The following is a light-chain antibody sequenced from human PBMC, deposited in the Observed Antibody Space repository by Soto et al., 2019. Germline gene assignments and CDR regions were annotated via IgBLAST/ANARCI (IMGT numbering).Light chain of an antibody. J-gene: IGKJ2*01. V-gene: IGKV3-20*01. Sequence: EIVLTQSPGTLSLSPGERATLSYRPSQSISSDFLAWYQQKPGQAPRLLIHGASSRATGIPDRFSGSGSGTDFTLTITRLEPDDFAVYYCQQFDHSPSTFGQGTRVDI. CDR2: GAS. CDR1: QSISSDF. CDR3: QQFDHSPST.